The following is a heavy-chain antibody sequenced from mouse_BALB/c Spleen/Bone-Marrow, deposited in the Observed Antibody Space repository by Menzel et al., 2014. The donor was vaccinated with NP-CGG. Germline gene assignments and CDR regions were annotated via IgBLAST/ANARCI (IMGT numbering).Heavy chain of an antibody. J-gene: IGHJ2*01. D-gene: IGHD1-1*01. Sequence: EVKLMESGGDLVKPGGSLKLSCAASGFTFSSYGMSWVRQTPDKRLEWVATISSGGSYTYYPDSVKGRFTISRDNAKNTLYLQMSSLKSEDTAMYYCARPTTVVATGGSFGYWGQGTTLTVSS. CDR2: ISSGGSYT. V-gene: IGHV5-6*01. CDR3: ARPTTVVATGGSFGY. CDR1: GFTFSSYG.